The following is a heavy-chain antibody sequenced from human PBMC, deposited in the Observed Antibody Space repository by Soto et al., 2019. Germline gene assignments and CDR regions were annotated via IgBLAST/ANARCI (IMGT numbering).Heavy chain of an antibody. D-gene: IGHD2-21*02. CDR1: GGSISISNYQ. J-gene: IGHJ4*02. Sequence: SETLSLTCSVSGGSISISNYQWGWIRQPPGKEMEWIASIYYTGNTYYNQSLKSRVTMSIDTSKNQISLKESSVTAAYMAVYYCARDFVCSGEDCYSGYAYWGQGILVT. CDR2: IYYTGNT. V-gene: IGHV4-39*02. CDR3: ARDFVCSGEDCYSGYAY.